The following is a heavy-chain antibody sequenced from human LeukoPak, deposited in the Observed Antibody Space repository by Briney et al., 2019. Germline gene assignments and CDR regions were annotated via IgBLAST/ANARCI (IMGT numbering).Heavy chain of an antibody. CDR2: INHSGST. J-gene: IGHJ6*03. Sequence: SETLSLTCAVYGGSFSGYYWSWIRQPPGKGLEWIGEINHSGSTNYNPSLKSRVTISVDTSKNQFSLKLSSVTAADTAVYYCARGAVYCSGGSCYFYYYYYYMDVWGKGTTVTVSS. CDR3: ARGAVYCSGGSCYFYYYYYYMDV. D-gene: IGHD2-15*01. V-gene: IGHV4-34*01. CDR1: GGSFSGYY.